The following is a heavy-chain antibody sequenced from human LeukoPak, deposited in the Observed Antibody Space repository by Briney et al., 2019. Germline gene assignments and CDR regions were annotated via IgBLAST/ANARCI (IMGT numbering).Heavy chain of an antibody. CDR3: ARDGSGGLSSAFDI. J-gene: IGHJ3*02. V-gene: IGHV4-39*07. Sequence: SETLSLTCTVSGGSISSSSYYWGWIRQPPGKGLEWIGSIYYSGSTYYNPSLKSRVTISVDTSKNQFSLKLSSVTAADTAVYYCARDGSGGLSSAFDIWGQGTLVTVSS. CDR2: IYYSGST. CDR1: GGSISSSSYY. D-gene: IGHD3-10*01.